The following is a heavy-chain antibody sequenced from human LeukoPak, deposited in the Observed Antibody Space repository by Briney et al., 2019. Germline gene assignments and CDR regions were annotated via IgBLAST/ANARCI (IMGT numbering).Heavy chain of an antibody. CDR3: AKATHMYTSSAEGCDY. D-gene: IGHD6-13*01. CDR1: GFTFSSYA. Sequence: PGGSLRLSCAASGFTFSSYAMSWVRQAPGKGLEWVSSISGSGAYTYYADSVKGRFTISRDNSKNTLNLQMSSLRAEDTALYYCAKATHMYTSSAEGCDYWGQGTLVTVSS. J-gene: IGHJ4*02. V-gene: IGHV3-23*01. CDR2: ISGSGAYT.